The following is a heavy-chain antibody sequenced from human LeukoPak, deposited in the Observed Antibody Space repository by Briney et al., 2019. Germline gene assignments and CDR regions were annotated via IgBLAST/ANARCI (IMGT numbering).Heavy chain of an antibody. V-gene: IGHV3-7*01. CDR1: GFTFSSYW. Sequence: PGGSLRLSCAVSGFTFSSYWMSWVRQAPGKGLEWVANIKQDGSEKYYVDSVKGRFTISRDNAKNSLYLQMNSLRAEDTAVYYCARDTTQYIWNDVINYWGQGTLVTVSS. J-gene: IGHJ4*02. CDR2: IKQDGSEK. D-gene: IGHD1-1*01. CDR3: ARDTTQYIWNDVINY.